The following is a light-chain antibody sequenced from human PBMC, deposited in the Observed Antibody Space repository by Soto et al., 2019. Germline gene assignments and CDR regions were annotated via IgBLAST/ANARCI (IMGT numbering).Light chain of an antibody. V-gene: IGKV3-20*01. CDR3: QLYGSSWT. J-gene: IGKJ1*01. Sequence: EIVLTQSPGTLSLSPGERATLSCRASQSVSSSYLAWYQQKPGQAPMLLLSGASSRATGIPDRFSGSGSGTHFTLTISRLEPEDFAVYYCQLYGSSWTFGQGTKVEIK. CDR2: GAS. CDR1: QSVSSSY.